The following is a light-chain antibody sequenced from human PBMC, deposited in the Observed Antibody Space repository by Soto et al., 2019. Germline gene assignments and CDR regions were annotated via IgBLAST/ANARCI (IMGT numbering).Light chain of an antibody. J-gene: IGKJ1*01. CDR3: QQYGSSPPWT. CDR1: QSVSSSY. V-gene: IGKV3-20*01. CDR2: GAS. Sequence: EILMTQSPATLSLSPGERATLSCRASQSVSSSYLAWYQQKPGQAPRLLIYGASSRATGIPDRFSGSGSGTDFTLTISRLEPEDFAVYYCQQYGSSPPWTFGQGTKVDI.